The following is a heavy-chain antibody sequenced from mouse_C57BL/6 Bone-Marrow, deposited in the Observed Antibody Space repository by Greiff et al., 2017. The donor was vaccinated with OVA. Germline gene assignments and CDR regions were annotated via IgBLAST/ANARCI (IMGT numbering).Heavy chain of an antibody. Sequence: EVKLEESGGGLVQPGGSMKLSCAASGFTFSDAWMDWVRQSPEKGLEWVAEIRNKANNHATYYAESVKGRFTISRDDSKSSVYLQMNSLRAEDTGIYYCTYMVTTGYWYFDVWGTGTTVTVSS. J-gene: IGHJ1*03. CDR3: TYMVTTGYWYFDV. V-gene: IGHV6-6*01. D-gene: IGHD2-2*01. CDR1: GFTFSDAW. CDR2: IRNKANNHAT.